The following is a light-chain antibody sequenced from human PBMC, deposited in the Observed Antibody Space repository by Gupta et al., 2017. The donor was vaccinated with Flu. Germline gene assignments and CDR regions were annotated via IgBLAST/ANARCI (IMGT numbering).Light chain of an antibody. CDR1: SSNIGAGND. CDR2: GNS. CDR3: HSYDSSLSGSV. V-gene: IGLV1-40*01. Sequence: QSVLTQPPSVSGAPGPRVTIPCTGSSSNIGAGNDLHWYQQLPKTAPKLLIFGNSNRPSGVPDRFSGSKSGTSASLAITGLQAEDEADYYCHSYDSSLSGSVFGTGTKVTVL. J-gene: IGLJ1*01.